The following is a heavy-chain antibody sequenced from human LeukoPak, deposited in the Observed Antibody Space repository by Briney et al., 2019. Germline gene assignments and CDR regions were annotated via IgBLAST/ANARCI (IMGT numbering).Heavy chain of an antibody. D-gene: IGHD6-13*01. Sequence: GGSLRLSCAASGFTFSSYSMNWVRQAPGKGLEWVSSISSGSSYIYYADSVKGRFTISRDNAKNSLYLQMNSLRAEDTAVYYCARAFGIAAARLDYWGQGTLVTVSS. J-gene: IGHJ4*02. CDR3: ARAFGIAAARLDY. V-gene: IGHV3-21*01. CDR2: ISSGSSYI. CDR1: GFTFSSYS.